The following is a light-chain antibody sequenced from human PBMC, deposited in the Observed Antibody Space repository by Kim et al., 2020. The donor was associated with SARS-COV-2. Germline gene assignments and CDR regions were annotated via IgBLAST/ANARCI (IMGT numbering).Light chain of an antibody. CDR3: QAWDSSTAV. CDR1: KLGDKY. J-gene: IGLJ2*01. Sequence: SVSPGQTASITCSGDKLGDKYACWYQQKPGQSPVLVIYQDSTRPSGIPVRLSGSNSGHTATLTISGTQAMDEADYYCQAWDSSTAVFGGGTQLTVL. V-gene: IGLV3-1*01. CDR2: QDS.